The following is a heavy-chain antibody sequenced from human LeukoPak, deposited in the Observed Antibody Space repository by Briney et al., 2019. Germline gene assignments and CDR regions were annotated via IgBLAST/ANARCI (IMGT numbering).Heavy chain of an antibody. CDR1: GGSISSYY. D-gene: IGHD2-15*01. V-gene: IGHV4-4*09. CDR3: ARLITSGGPADY. J-gene: IGHJ4*02. Sequence: SETLSLTCTVSGGSISSYYWSWIRQPPGKGLEWIGYIYTSGSTNYNPSLKSRVTISVDTSKNQFSLKLSSVTAADTAVYYCARLITSGGPADYWGQGTLVTVSS. CDR2: IYTSGST.